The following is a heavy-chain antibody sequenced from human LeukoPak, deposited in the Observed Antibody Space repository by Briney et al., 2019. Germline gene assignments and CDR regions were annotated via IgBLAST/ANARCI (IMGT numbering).Heavy chain of an antibody. CDR1: GFTFSSYS. D-gene: IGHD5-18*01. CDR3: ARSYVDTAMVPGY. J-gene: IGHJ4*02. CDR2: ISSSSSYI. V-gene: IGHV3-21*01. Sequence: GGSLRLSCTASGFTFSSYSMNWVRQAPGKGLEWVSSISSSSSYIYYADSSKGRFTISRDNAKNSLYLQMNSLRAEDTAVYYCARSYVDTAMVPGYWGQGTLVTVSS.